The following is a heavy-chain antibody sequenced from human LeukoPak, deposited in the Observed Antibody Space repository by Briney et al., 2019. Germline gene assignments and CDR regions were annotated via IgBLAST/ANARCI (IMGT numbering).Heavy chain of an antibody. CDR3: ARVNSWTEEPDTGFDY. V-gene: IGHV6-1*01. Sequence: RSQTLSLTCAISGDSVSSNSAAWNWIRQSPSRGLEWLGRTYYRSNWSNDYAVSVTSRITINPDTSKNQFSLQPNSVTPEDTAVYYCARVNSWTEEPDTGFDYWGQGILVTVSS. J-gene: IGHJ4*02. CDR2: TYYRSNWSN. D-gene: IGHD1-14*01. CDR1: GDSVSSNSAA.